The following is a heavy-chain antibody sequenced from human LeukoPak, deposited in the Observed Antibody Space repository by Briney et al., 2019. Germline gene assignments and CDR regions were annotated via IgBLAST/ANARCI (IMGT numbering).Heavy chain of an antibody. Sequence: SQTLSLTCAVSGGSISGGGSCWSCIRQPPGRGLGWLGYVYLSGSTHYNPSLKSRVTISVDRSKNQFSLKLSSVTAADTAVYYCVRGYYYDSSGYWVRAFDIWGQGTMVTVSS. CDR2: VYLSGST. D-gene: IGHD3-22*01. J-gene: IGHJ3*02. V-gene: IGHV4-30-2*01. CDR3: VRGYYYDSSGYWVRAFDI. CDR1: GGSISGGGSC.